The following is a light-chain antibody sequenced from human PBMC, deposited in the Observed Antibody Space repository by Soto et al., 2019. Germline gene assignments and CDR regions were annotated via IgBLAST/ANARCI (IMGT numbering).Light chain of an antibody. CDR1: SSDVGGYNL. J-gene: IGLJ1*01. Sequence: QSVLTQPASVSGSPGQSITISCTGTSSDVGGYNLVSWYQQHPGKAPKLMIYEGSKRPSGVSNCFSGSKSGNAASLTISGLQAEDEDDYYCYSYAGSSTPNNVFGAGTKLTVL. V-gene: IGLV2-23*01. CDR3: YSYAGSSTPNNV. CDR2: EGS.